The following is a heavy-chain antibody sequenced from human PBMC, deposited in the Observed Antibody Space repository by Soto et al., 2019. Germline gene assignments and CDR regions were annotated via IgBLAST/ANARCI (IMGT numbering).Heavy chain of an antibody. J-gene: IGHJ4*02. CDR2: MNPNSNKT. V-gene: IGHV1-8*01. Sequence: ASVKVSCKASGYSFTSYDINWVRQATGQGLEWMGWMNPNSNKTGYAQKFQGRVTMTRNTSISTAYMKLSSLRSEDTAVYYCARNRRFFDRGLDYWGQGTLVTVSS. D-gene: IGHD3-3*01. CDR3: ARNRRFFDRGLDY. CDR1: GYSFTSYD.